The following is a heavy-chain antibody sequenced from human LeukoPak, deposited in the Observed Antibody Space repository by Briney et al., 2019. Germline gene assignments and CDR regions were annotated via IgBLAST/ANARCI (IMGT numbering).Heavy chain of an antibody. CDR1: GGSFSGYY. J-gene: IGHJ4*02. CDR2: INHSGST. CDR3: ARDQGFNYYDSSEYRMGLDY. V-gene: IGHV4-34*01. Sequence: SETLSLTCAVYGGSFSGYYWSWIRQPPGKGLEWIGEINHSGSTNYNPSLKSRVTISVDTSKNQFSLKLSSVTAADTAVYYCARDQGFNYYDSSEYRMGLDYWGQGTLVTVSS. D-gene: IGHD3-22*01.